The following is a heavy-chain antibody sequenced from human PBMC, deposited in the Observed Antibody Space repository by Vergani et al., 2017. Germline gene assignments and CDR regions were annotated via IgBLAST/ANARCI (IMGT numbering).Heavy chain of an antibody. J-gene: IGHJ4*02. Sequence: QVQLVQSGAEVKKPGASVKVSCKASGGTFSSYAISWVRQAPGQGLEWMGWINPNSGGTNYAQKFQGRVTMTRDTSISTAYMELSRLRSDDTAVYYCARGLLSSGYLFDYWGQGTLVTVSS. D-gene: IGHD3-22*01. CDR3: ARGLLSSGYLFDY. V-gene: IGHV1-2*02. CDR2: INPNSGGT. CDR1: GGTFSSYA.